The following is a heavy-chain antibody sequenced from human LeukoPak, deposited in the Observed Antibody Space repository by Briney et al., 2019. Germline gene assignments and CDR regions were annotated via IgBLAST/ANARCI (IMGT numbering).Heavy chain of an antibody. J-gene: IGHJ4*02. CDR2: INPNSGGT. CDR1: GGTFSSYA. CDR3: ARLGIYGSGSR. Sequence: VKXXCXASGGTFSSYAISWVRQAPGQGLEWMGWINPNSGGTNYAQKFQGRVTMTRDTSISTAYMEVSRLRSDDTAVYYCARLGIYGSGSRWGQGTLVTVSS. V-gene: IGHV1-2*02. D-gene: IGHD3-10*01.